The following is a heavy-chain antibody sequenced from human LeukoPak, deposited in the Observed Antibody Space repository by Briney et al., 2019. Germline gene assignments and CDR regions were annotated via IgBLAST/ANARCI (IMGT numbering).Heavy chain of an antibody. CDR2: IYYSGRT. D-gene: IGHD3-22*01. Sequence: SETLSLTCTVSGYSVNSVYYWGWIRQPPGKGLEWIGYIYYSGRTNYNPSLKSRVTISVDTSKNQFSLTLSSVTAADTAVYYCARGQKYRSGYTVTELGSGYFDYWGQGTLVTVSS. CDR1: GYSVNSVYY. J-gene: IGHJ4*02. V-gene: IGHV4-61*01. CDR3: ARGQKYRSGYTVTELGSGYFDY.